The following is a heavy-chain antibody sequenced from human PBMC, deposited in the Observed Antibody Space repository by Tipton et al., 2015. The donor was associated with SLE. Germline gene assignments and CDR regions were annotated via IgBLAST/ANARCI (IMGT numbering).Heavy chain of an antibody. Sequence: GSLRLSCAASGFTFSSYAMSWVRQAPGKGLEWVSAISGSGGSTYYADSVKGRFTISRDNSKNTLYLQMNSLRAEDTAVYYCAKGAAVAAISYHCYGMDVWGHGTPVTVSS. V-gene: IGHV3-23*01. D-gene: IGHD5-12*01. CDR2: ISGSGGST. J-gene: IGHJ6*02. CDR3: AKGAAVAAISYHCYGMDV. CDR1: GFTFSSYA.